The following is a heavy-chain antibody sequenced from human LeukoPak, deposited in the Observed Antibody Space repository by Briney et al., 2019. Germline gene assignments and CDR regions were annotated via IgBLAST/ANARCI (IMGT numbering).Heavy chain of an antibody. CDR1: GFTAINNY. J-gene: IGHJ4*02. Sequence: GACLRLSCAVSGFTAINNYMGCVRQAPGKGLEWVSVIYSDGNTYYTDSVKGRFTISRDNSRDTLYLQMNNLRTDDTAVYYCAKGGGAYCGPDCRRTFEDWGQGTLVTVSS. CDR2: IYSDGNT. CDR3: AKGGGAYCGPDCRRTFED. D-gene: IGHD2-21*02. V-gene: IGHV3-53*01.